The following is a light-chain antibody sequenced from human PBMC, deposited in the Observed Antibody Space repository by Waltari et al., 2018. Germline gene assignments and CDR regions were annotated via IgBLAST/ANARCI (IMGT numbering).Light chain of an antibody. V-gene: IGLV2-8*01. J-gene: IGLJ2*01. CDR1: SSEVGDYNY. Sequence: QSALTQSPSASGSPGQSVTISCTGISSEVGDYNYVSWYQQHPGKAPKVMIYEVSKRPSGVPDRFSGSKSGNTASLTVSGLQAEDEADYYCSSYAGSNNFVVFGGGTKLTVL. CDR3: SSYAGSNNFVV. CDR2: EVS.